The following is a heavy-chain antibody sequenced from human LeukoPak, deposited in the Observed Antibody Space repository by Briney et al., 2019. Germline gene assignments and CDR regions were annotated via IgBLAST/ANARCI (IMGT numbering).Heavy chain of an antibody. CDR3: ARHVVPDY. J-gene: IGHJ4*02. V-gene: IGHV4-59*01. Sequence: KSSETLSLTCTVSGGSISSYYWSWIRQPPGKGLEWIGYIYYSGSTNYNPSLKSRVTISVDTSKNQFSLKLSSVTAADTAVYYCARHVVPDYWGQGTLVTVSS. D-gene: IGHD6-6*01. CDR1: GGSISSYY. CDR2: IYYSGST.